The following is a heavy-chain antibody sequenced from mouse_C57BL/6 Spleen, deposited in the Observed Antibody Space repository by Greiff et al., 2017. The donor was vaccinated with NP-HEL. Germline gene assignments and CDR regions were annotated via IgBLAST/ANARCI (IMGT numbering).Heavy chain of an antibody. V-gene: IGHV2-6-1*01. CDR1: GFSLTSYG. J-gene: IGHJ4*01. D-gene: IGHD3-2*02. CDR3: ARHPDSSGYSYAMDY. Sequence: VKLMESGPGLVAPSQCLSITCTVSGFSLTSYGVHWVRQPPGKGLEWLVVIWSDGSTTYNSALKSRLSISKDNSKSQVFLKMNSLQTDDTAMYYCARHPDSSGYSYAMDYWGQGTSVTVSS. CDR2: IWSDGST.